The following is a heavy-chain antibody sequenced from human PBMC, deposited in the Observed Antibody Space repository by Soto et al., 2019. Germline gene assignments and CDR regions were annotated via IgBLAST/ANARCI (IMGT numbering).Heavy chain of an antibody. CDR3: ARLVYGIVFYFDH. V-gene: IGHV1-18*01. J-gene: IGHJ4*02. Sequence: GDSVKVSCKTSGYTVTDYAISWVRQAPGQGLEWMGWISTFNGDTKYAEEVRGRATLTTDTSTSTAYMELRSLRYDDTAVYYCARLVYGIVFYFDHWGQGTPVTVSS. CDR2: ISTFNGDT. CDR1: GYTVTDYA. D-gene: IGHD3-10*01.